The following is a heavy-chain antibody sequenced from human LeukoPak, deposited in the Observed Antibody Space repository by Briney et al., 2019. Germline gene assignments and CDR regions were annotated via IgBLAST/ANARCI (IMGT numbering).Heavy chain of an antibody. CDR1: GFTFSSYA. D-gene: IGHD3-16*02. CDR2: ISGSGGST. J-gene: IGHJ4*02. CDR3: ANAGGYRDQFDY. V-gene: IGHV3-23*01. Sequence: GGSLRLSCAASGFTFSSYAMSWVRQAPGKGLEWVSAISGSGGSTYYADSVKGRFTISRDNSKNTLYLQMNSLRAEDTAVYYCANAGGYRDQFDYWGQGTLVTVSS.